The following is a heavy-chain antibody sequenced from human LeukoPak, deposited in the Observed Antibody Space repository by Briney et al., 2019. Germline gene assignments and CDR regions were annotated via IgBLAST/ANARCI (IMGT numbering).Heavy chain of an antibody. D-gene: IGHD6-6*01. J-gene: IGHJ4*02. V-gene: IGHV1-18*01. Sequence: ASVKVSCKASGYTFTSYGISWVRQAPGQGLEWMGWISAYNGKTNYAQKVQGRVTMTTDTSTSTAYMELRSLRSDDTAVYYCAREYSSSSNLTPNPFDYWGQGTLVTVSS. CDR2: ISAYNGKT. CDR1: GYTFTSYG. CDR3: AREYSSSSNLTPNPFDY.